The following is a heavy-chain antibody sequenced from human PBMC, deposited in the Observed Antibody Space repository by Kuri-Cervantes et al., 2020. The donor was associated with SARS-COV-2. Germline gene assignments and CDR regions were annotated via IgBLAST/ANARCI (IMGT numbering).Heavy chain of an antibody. CDR3: ARQGLLDCSSTSCSFDAFDI. CDR1: GGSISSGDYY. D-gene: IGHD2-2*01. Sequence: GSLRLSCTVSGGSISSGDYYWGWIRQPPGKGLEWIGSIYHSGSTYYNPSLKSRVTISVDTSKNQFSLKLSSVTAADTAVYYCARQGLLDCSSTSCSFDAFDIWGQGTMVTVSS. V-gene: IGHV4-39*01. J-gene: IGHJ3*02. CDR2: IYHSGST.